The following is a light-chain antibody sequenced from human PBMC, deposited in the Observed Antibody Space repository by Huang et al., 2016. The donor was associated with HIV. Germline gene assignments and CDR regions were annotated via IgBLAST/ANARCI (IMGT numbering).Light chain of an antibody. CDR1: QSLLHSDGKTY. V-gene: IGKV2D-29*01. CDR3: MQSIQPPIT. J-gene: IGKJ4*01. CDR2: EVS. Sequence: IVLTQTPLSLSVTPGQHASISCKSSQSLLHSDGKTYLSWYLQKPGQPPQVLSDEVSKRFSGVPDRFSGSGSGTDFTLKISRVEAEDVGLYYCMQSIQPPITFGGGTKVEIK.